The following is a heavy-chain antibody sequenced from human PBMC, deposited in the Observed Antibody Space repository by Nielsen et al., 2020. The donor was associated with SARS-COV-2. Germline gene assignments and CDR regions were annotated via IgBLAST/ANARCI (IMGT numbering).Heavy chain of an antibody. Sequence: WVRQAPGQGLEWMGWINTNTGNPTYAQGLTGRFVFSLDTSVSTAYLQISSLKAEDTAVYYCAIPEVGYCSSTSCYGYYFDYWGQGTLVTVSS. J-gene: IGHJ4*02. V-gene: IGHV7-4-1*02. CDR2: INTNTGNP. D-gene: IGHD2-2*01. CDR3: AIPEVGYCSSTSCYGYYFDY.